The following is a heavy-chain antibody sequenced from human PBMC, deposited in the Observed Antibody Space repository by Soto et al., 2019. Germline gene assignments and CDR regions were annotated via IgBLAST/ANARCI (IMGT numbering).Heavy chain of an antibody. J-gene: IGHJ5*02. D-gene: IGHD2-21*01. CDR2: INHSGST. Sequence: QVQLQQWGAGLLKPSETLSLTCAVYGGSFSGYYWSWIRQPPGKGLEWIGEINHSGSTNYNPSLKSRVTISVDTSKNQFSLELSSVTAADTAVYYCARDGEYCGGDCYSHWFDPWGQGTLVTVSS. CDR1: GGSFSGYY. CDR3: ARDGEYCGGDCYSHWFDP. V-gene: IGHV4-34*01.